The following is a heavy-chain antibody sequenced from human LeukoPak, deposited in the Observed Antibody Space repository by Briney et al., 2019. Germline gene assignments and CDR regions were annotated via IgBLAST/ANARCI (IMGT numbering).Heavy chain of an antibody. J-gene: IGHJ6*02. CDR1: GFTFSSYS. D-gene: IGHD2-2*02. CDR3: ARGRRCSSTSCHMRAGYYYYYGMDV. CDR2: ISSSSSYI. V-gene: IGHV3-21*01. Sequence: GGSLRLSCAASGFTFSSYSMNWVRQAPGKGLEWVSSISSSSSYIYYAGSVKGRFTISRDNAKNSLYLQMNSLRAEDTAVYYCARGRRCSSTSCHMRAGYYYYYGMDVWGQGTTVTVSS.